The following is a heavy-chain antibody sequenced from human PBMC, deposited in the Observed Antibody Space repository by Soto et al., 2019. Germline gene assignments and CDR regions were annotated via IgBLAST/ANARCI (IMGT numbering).Heavy chain of an antibody. J-gene: IGHJ5*02. Sequence: SETLSLTCTVSGGSISSSSYYWGWIRQPPGKGLECVGSIYYSGSTYYNPSLKSRVTISVDTSKNQFSLKLSSVTAADTAVYYCANGNVWALLGNKWFDPWGQGTLATVSS. V-gene: IGHV4-39*01. D-gene: IGHD1-26*01. CDR1: GGSISSSSYY. CDR3: ANGNVWALLGNKWFDP. CDR2: IYYSGST.